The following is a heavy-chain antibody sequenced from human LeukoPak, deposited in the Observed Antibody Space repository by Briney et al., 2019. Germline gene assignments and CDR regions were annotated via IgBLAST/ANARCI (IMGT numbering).Heavy chain of an antibody. V-gene: IGHV1-2*02. Sequence: ASVKVSCKASGYMFTDYYMHWVRQAPGQGLEWMGWINPNSGGTNYAQKLQGRVTMTTDTSTSTAYMELRSLRSDDTAVYYCARGGYDFWSGYYYRWFDPWGQGTLVTVSS. CDR3: ARGGYDFWSGYYYRWFDP. J-gene: IGHJ5*02. D-gene: IGHD3-3*01. CDR1: GYMFTDYY. CDR2: INPNSGGT.